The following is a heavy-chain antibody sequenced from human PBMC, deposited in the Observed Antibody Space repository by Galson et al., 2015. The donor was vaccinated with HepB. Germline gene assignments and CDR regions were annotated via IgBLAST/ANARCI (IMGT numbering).Heavy chain of an antibody. D-gene: IGHD6-13*01. V-gene: IGHV3-33*01. Sequence: SLRLSCAASGFTFSSHGMRWVRQTPGKGLEWVALTWSDGTNKYYADSVKGRFTISRDNSKNTLYLQMDSLRAEDTAAYYCAREAAIAAPATFDYWGPGTLVTVSS. CDR3: AREAAIAAPATFDY. CDR2: TWSDGTNK. CDR1: GFTFSSHG. J-gene: IGHJ4*02.